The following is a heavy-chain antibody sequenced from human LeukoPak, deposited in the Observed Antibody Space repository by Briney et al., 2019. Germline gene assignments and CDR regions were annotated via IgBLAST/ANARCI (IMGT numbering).Heavy chain of an antibody. D-gene: IGHD3-22*01. CDR2: ISGSAGST. V-gene: IGHV3-23*01. CDR3: ARGTLFDSSGPTADWFDP. J-gene: IGHJ5*02. CDR1: GFTFSGYA. Sequence: GGSLRLSCAASGFTFSGYAMSWVRQAPGKGLEWVSSISGSAGSTYYVDSVKGRLTVSRDNSKNTLYLQMNSLRAEDTAVYYCARGTLFDSSGPTADWFDPWGQGTLVTVSS.